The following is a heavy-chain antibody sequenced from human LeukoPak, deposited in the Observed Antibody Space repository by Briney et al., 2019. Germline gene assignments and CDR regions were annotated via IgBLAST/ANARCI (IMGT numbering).Heavy chain of an antibody. CDR3: ARLSRSTYTYYYDSSGYYEYFDY. J-gene: IGHJ4*02. Sequence: ASVKVSCKASGYTFTSYYMHWVRQAPGQGLEWMGIINPSGGSTSYAQKFQGRVTMTRDTSTSTVYMELSSLRSEDTAVYYCARLSRSTYTYYYDSSGYYEYFDYWGQGTLVTVSS. CDR1: GYTFTSYY. CDR2: INPSGGST. D-gene: IGHD3-22*01. V-gene: IGHV1-46*01.